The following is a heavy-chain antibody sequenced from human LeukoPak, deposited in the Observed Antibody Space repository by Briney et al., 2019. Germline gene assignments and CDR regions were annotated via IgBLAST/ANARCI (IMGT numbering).Heavy chain of an antibody. CDR1: GYSISSGYY. Sequence: SETLSLTCAVSGYSISSGYYWGWIRQPPGKGLERIGSIYHSGSTYYNPSLKSRVTISVDTSKNQFSLKLSSVTAADTAVYYCARFGGGLVVVIAYDAFDIWGQGTMVTVSS. CDR2: IYHSGST. J-gene: IGHJ3*02. CDR3: ARFGGGLVVVIAYDAFDI. D-gene: IGHD2-21*01. V-gene: IGHV4-38-2*01.